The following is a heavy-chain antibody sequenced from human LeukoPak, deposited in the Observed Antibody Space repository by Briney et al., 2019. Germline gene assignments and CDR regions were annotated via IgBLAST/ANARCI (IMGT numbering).Heavy chain of an antibody. D-gene: IGHD2-8*01. CDR3: ARGHVGSYAYYYYYGMDV. CDR1: GGSFSGYY. Sequence: SETLSLTCAVYGGSFSGYYWSWIRQPPKKGLEWIGEINHSGTTNYNPSLKSRVTISVDTSKNQFSLKVRSVTAADTAVYYCARGHVGSYAYYYYYGMDVWGQGTTVTVSS. V-gene: IGHV4-34*01. J-gene: IGHJ6*02. CDR2: INHSGTT.